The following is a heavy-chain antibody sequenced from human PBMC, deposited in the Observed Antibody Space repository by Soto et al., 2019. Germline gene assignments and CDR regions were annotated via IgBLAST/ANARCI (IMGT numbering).Heavy chain of an antibody. CDR3: ARGSPKGYGNSWFDY. CDR2: IKSDGSDK. V-gene: IGHV3-7*01. D-gene: IGHD6-13*01. J-gene: IGHJ4*02. CDR1: GFTFSTYW. Sequence: EVQLVESGGGLVQPGGSLRLSCAASGFTFSTYWMNWVRQVPAKGLEWVASIKSDGSDKYYVGSVTGRFTISRDNAENSLLLQMISLRAEDTAVYYCARGSPKGYGNSWFDYWGQGALVTVSS.